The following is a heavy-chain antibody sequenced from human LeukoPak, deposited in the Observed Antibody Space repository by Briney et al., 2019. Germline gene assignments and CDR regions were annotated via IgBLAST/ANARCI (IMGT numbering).Heavy chain of an antibody. D-gene: IGHD6-19*01. J-gene: IGHJ3*02. CDR1: GFTFSSYA. Sequence: GRSLRLSCAASGFTFSSYAMHWVRQAPGKGLEWASSISSSSSYIYYADSVKGRFTISRDNANNSLYLQMNSLRAEDTAVYYCARDLGLGPPHAFDIWGQGQWSPSLQ. CDR2: ISSSSSYI. V-gene: IGHV3-21*01. CDR3: ARDLGLGPPHAFDI.